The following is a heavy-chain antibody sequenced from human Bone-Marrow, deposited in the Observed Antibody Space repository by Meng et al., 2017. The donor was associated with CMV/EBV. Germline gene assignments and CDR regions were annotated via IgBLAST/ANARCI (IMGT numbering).Heavy chain of an antibody. J-gene: IGHJ4*02. CDR2: MNPNSGNT. V-gene: IGHV1-8*01. CDR1: GYTFTSYD. CDR3: ARGPSPGDFWSGYPYYFDY. Sequence: ASVKVSCKASGYTFTSYDINWVRQATGQGLEWMGWMNPNSGNTGYAQKFQGRVTMTRNTSISTAYMELSSLRSEDTAVYYCARGPSPGDFWSGYPYYFDYWGQGTLVTVSS. D-gene: IGHD3-3*01.